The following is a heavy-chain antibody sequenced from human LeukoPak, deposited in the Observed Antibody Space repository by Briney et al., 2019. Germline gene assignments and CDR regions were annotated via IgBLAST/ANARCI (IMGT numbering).Heavy chain of an antibody. D-gene: IGHD2-2*01. V-gene: IGHV4-59*01. CDR3: ASSYCSSTSCYRYYYYGMDV. Sequence: SETLSLTCTVSGGPISSYYWSWIRQPPGKGLEWIGYIYYSGSTNYNPSLKSRVTISVDTSKNQFSLKLSSVTAADTAVYYCASSYCSSTSCYRYYYYGMDVWGQGTTVTVSS. CDR1: GGPISSYY. CDR2: IYYSGST. J-gene: IGHJ6*02.